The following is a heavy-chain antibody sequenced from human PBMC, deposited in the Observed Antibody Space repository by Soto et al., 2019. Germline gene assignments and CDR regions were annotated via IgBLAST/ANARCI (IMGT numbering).Heavy chain of an antibody. CDR1: GFTFDDYA. J-gene: IGHJ6*03. D-gene: IGHD5-12*01. V-gene: IGHV3-9*01. CDR2: ISWNSGSI. CDR3: AKGGVRSGYDRKQTYYYYYYMDV. Sequence: PGGSLRLSCAASGFTFDDYAMHWVRQAPGKGLEWVSGISWNSGSIGYADSVKGRFTISRDNAKNSLYLQMNSLRAEDTALYYCAKGGVRSGYDRKQTYYYYYYMDVWGKGTTVTVSS.